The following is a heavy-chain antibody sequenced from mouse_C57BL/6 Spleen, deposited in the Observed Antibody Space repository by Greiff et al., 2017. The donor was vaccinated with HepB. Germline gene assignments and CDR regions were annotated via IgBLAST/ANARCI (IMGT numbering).Heavy chain of an antibody. J-gene: IGHJ1*03. CDR3: ARRDGYYDWYFDV. Sequence: QVQLQQPGAELVMPGASVKLSCKASGYTFTSYWMPWVKQRPGQGLEWIGEIDPSDSYTNYNQKFKGKSTLTVDKSSSTAYMQLSSLTSEDSAVYYCARRDGYYDWYFDVWGTGTTVTVSS. V-gene: IGHV1-69*01. CDR2: IDPSDSYT. D-gene: IGHD2-3*01. CDR1: GYTFTSYW.